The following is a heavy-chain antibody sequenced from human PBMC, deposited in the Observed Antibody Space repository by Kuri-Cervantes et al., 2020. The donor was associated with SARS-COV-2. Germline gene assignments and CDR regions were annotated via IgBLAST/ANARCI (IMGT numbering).Heavy chain of an antibody. J-gene: IGHJ4*02. D-gene: IGHD3-22*01. V-gene: IGHV4-4*02. Sequence: SETLSLTCAVSGGFISSSNWWSWVRQPPGKGLEWIGEIYHSGSTNYNPSLKSRVTISVDKSKNQFSLKLSSVTAADTAVYYCARVYYDSSGYYEVRYFDYWGQGTLVTVSS. CDR3: ARVYYDSSGYYEVRYFDY. CDR1: GGFISSSNW. CDR2: IYHSGST.